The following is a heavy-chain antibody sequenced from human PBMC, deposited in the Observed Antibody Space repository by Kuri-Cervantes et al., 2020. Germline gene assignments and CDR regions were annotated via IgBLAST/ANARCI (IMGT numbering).Heavy chain of an antibody. CDR3: ARLQHSGLHGAGSFDI. V-gene: IGHV4-34*01. D-gene: IGHD5-12*01. CDR1: GGSFSGYY. J-gene: IGHJ3*02. CDR2: INHSGST. Sequence: ETLSLTCAVYGGSFSGYYWSWIRQPPGKGLEWIGEINHSGSTSYNPSPKSRVTISVDTSKNQFSLKLSSVTAADTAVYYCARLQHSGLHGAGSFDIWGQGTMVTVSS.